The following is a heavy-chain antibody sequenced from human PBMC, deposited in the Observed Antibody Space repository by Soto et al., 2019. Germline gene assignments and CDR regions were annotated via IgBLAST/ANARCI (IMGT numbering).Heavy chain of an antibody. V-gene: IGHV1-18*04. J-gene: IGHJ5*02. Sequence: QVQLVQSGAEVKKPGASVKVSCKASGYTFTSYGISWVRQAPGQGLEWMGWISAYNGNTNYAQKLQGRVTMTTDTSTSTAYMEPRSLRSDDTAVYYCARDPFQGGAVRAAARRSWFDPWGQGTLVTVSS. CDR1: GYTFTSYG. CDR3: ARDPFQGGAVRAAARRSWFDP. CDR2: ISAYNGNT. D-gene: IGHD6-13*01.